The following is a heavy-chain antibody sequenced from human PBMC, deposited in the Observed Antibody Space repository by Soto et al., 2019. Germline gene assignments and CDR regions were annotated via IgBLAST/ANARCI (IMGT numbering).Heavy chain of an antibody. D-gene: IGHD1-26*01. J-gene: IGHJ3*01. Sequence: DVQLVESGGGSVQPGGSLSLSCAATGFTFSYYWMHWVRQAPGKGLVWVSRIHSDGSSTTDADSVKGRVTISRDNAKNTLYLHMNRLRAEDTAVYYCARGQWGAFDLWGQGTMVTVAS. CDR3: ARGQWGAFDL. V-gene: IGHV3-74*01. CDR1: GFTFSYYW. CDR2: IHSDGSST.